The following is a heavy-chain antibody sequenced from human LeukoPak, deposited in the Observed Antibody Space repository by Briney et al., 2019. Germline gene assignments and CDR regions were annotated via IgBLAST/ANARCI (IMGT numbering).Heavy chain of an antibody. CDR2: IYHSGST. CDR1: GGSISSSNW. D-gene: IGHD3-16*02. CDR3: ARHYDYVWGSYRSQEYYFDY. Sequence: SETLSLTCAVSGGSISSSNWWSWVRQPPGKGLEWIGEIYHSGSTNYNPSLKSRVTISVDKSKNQFSLKLSSVTAADTAVYYCARHYDYVWGSYRSQEYYFDYWGQGTLVTVSS. J-gene: IGHJ4*02. V-gene: IGHV4-4*02.